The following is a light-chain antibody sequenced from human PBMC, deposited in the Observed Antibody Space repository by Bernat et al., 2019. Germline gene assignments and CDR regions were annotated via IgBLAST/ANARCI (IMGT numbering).Light chain of an antibody. Sequence: QAGLTQPPSMSKGLRQTATLTCTGNIDNVGYQGAAWLQQHQGHPPKLLSYRNNLRPSGISERFSAARSGNTASLTITGLQPEDEADYYCSAWDASRSAWVFGGGTKLTV. V-gene: IGLV10-54*01. CDR2: RNN. CDR3: SAWDASRSAWV. J-gene: IGLJ3*02. CDR1: IDNVGYQG.